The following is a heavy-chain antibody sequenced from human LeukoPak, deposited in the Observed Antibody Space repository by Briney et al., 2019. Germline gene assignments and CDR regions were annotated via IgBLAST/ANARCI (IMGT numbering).Heavy chain of an antibody. V-gene: IGHV3-7*01. CDR1: GFTASLYW. CDR3: ARLSVYSSTWLAYYMDV. Sequence: GGSLRLTCAASGFTASLYWMTWVRQAPGKGLEWVANIKHDGSDKHYVDSVKGRFTISRDNAKNSVYLQMSSLRAEDTAAYYCARLSVYSSTWLAYYMDVWGKGTTVTVSS. D-gene: IGHD6-13*01. J-gene: IGHJ6*03. CDR2: IKHDGSDK.